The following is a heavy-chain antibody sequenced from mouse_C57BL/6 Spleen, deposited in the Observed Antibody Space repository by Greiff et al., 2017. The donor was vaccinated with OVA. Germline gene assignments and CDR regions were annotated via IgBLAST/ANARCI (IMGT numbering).Heavy chain of an antibody. D-gene: IGHD1-1*01. CDR1: GYTFTSYW. CDR2: IYPGSGST. V-gene: IGHV1-55*01. CDR3: ARYPVITTVVGFDY. J-gene: IGHJ2*01. Sequence: QVQLQQSGAELVKPGASVKMSCKASGYTFTSYWITWVKQRPGQGLEWIGDIYPGSGSTNYNEKFKSKATLTVDTSSSTAYMQLSSLTSEDSAVYYCARYPVITTVVGFDYWGQGTTLTVSS.